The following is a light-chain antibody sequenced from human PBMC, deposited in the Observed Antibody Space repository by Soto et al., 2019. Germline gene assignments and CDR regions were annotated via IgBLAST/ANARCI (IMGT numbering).Light chain of an antibody. CDR3: QQLNTYPIT. CDR2: GAS. CDR1: QGISSY. V-gene: IGKV1-9*01. Sequence: VGDRVTITCRASQGISSYLAWYQQKPGKAPKLLIYGASTLEGGVPFRFSGSGSGTNFTLTISSLQPEDFATYYCQQLNTYPITFGQGTRLEIK. J-gene: IGKJ5*01.